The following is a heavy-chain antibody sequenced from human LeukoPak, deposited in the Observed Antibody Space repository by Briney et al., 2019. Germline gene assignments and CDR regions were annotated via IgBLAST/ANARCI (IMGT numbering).Heavy chain of an antibody. CDR2: ISGSGGST. D-gene: IGHD6-13*01. J-gene: IGHJ6*02. CDR3: ATLGQLRPPYYYYYGMDV. CDR1: GFTFSSYA. V-gene: IGHV3-23*01. Sequence: GGSLRLSCAASGFTFSSYAMSWDRQAPGKGLEWVSAISGSGGSTYYADSVKGRFTISRDNSKNTLYLQMNSLRAEDTAVYYCATLGQLRPPYYYYYGMDVWGQGTTVTVSS.